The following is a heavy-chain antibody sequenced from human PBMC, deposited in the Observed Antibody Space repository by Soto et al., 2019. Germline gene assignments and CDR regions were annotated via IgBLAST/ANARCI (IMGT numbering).Heavy chain of an antibody. CDR1: GFTFSNYW. V-gene: IGHV3-7*03. CDR2: IKQDGSQK. Sequence: EVQLVESGGGWVQPGGSLRLSCAASGFTFSNYWLSWVRQAPGKGLEWVANIKQDGSQKYYVDSVKGRFTISRDNATDSTYLEMNSLRPEDTAVYSCARTLPIEAAGAPDWLDPWSQGTLVTVSS. D-gene: IGHD6-13*01. J-gene: IGHJ5*02. CDR3: ARTLPIEAAGAPDWLDP.